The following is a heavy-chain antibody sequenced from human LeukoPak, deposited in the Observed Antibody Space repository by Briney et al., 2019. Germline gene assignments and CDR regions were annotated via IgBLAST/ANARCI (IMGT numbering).Heavy chain of an antibody. J-gene: IGHJ4*02. V-gene: IGHV3-48*04. CDR3: ARAGYYDFWSGYLEGNYFDY. D-gene: IGHD3-3*01. Sequence: GGSLRLSCAASGFTFSSYSMNWVRQAPGKGLEWGSYISSSSSTIYYADSVKGRFTISRDNAKNSLYLQMNSLRAEDTAVYYCARAGYYDFWSGYLEGNYFDYWGQGTLVTVSS. CDR1: GFTFSSYS. CDR2: ISSSSSTI.